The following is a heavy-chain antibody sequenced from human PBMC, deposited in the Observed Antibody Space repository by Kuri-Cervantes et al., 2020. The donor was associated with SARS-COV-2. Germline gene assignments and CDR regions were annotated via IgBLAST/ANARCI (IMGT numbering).Heavy chain of an antibody. CDR3: ARGRRYCSGGSCWRYYYYYMDV. V-gene: IGHV4-30-4*08. CDR1: GGSISSGDYY. Sequence: SETLSLTCTVSGGSISSGDYYWSWIRQPPGKGLEWIGYIYYSGSTYYNPSLKSRVTISVDTSKNQFSLKLSSVTAADTAVYYCARGRRYCSGGSCWRYYYYYMDVWGKGTTVTVSS. CDR2: IYYSGST. D-gene: IGHD2-15*01. J-gene: IGHJ6*03.